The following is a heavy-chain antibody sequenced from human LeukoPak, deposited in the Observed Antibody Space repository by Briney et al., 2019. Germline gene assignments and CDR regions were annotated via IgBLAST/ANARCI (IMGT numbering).Heavy chain of an antibody. CDR2: INPNSGGT. CDR1: GYTFTGNY. D-gene: IGHD2-21*02. V-gene: IGHV1-2*02. Sequence: GASVKVSCKASGYTFTGNYIHWVRQAPGQGLEWTGWINPNSGGTNYAQKFQGRVTMTRDTSISTAYMELSRLRSDDTAVYYCARDYFTANDYWGQGTLVTVSS. CDR3: ARDYFTANDY. J-gene: IGHJ4*02.